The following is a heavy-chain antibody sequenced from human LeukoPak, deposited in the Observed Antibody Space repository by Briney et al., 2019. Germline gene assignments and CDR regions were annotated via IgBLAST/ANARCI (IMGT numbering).Heavy chain of an antibody. CDR1: GFTFSSYA. CDR3: AKARERELLEIAFDI. CDR2: ISYDGSNK. V-gene: IGHV3-30*04. J-gene: IGHJ3*02. Sequence: GGSLRLSCAASGFTFSSYAMHWVRQAPGKGLEGVAVISYDGSNKYYADSVKGRFTTSRDNSKNTLYLQMNSLRAEDTAVYYCAKARERELLEIAFDIWGQGTMVTVSS. D-gene: IGHD1-26*01.